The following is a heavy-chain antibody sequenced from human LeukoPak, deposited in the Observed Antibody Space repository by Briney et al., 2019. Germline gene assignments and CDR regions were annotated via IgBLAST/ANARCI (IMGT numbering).Heavy chain of an antibody. V-gene: IGHV4-4*02. Sequence: PSETLSLTCAVSGGSISSSNWWSWVRQPPGKGLEWIGEIYHSESTNYNPSLKSRVTISVDKSKNQFSLKLSSVTAADTAVYYCARLHGLWFYYYMDVWGKGTTVTVSS. J-gene: IGHJ6*03. CDR1: GGSISSSNW. CDR2: IYHSEST. CDR3: ARLHGLWFYYYMDV. D-gene: IGHD2-21*01.